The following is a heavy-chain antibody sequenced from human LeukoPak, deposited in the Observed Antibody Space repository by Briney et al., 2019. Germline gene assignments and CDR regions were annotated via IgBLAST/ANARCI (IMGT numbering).Heavy chain of an antibody. V-gene: IGHV1-2*02. CDR1: GYTFTACY. Sequence: ASVKVSCKASGYTFTACYIHWVRQAPGQGLEWMGWISPNTGGTNYAQKFQGRVTMTRDTSIGTAYMELSSLRSDDTAVYFCARDWGLSGSYYGFSDYWGQGTLVTVSS. CDR2: ISPNTGGT. J-gene: IGHJ4*02. D-gene: IGHD3-10*01. CDR3: ARDWGLSGSYYGFSDY.